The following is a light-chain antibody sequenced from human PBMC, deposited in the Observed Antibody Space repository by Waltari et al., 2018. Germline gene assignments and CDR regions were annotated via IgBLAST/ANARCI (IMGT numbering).Light chain of an antibody. J-gene: IGKJ4*01. CDR3: QQFGSSPFT. CDR2: AES. Sequence: EIVLTQSPGTLSLSPGERATLSFRASESVSSSHLAWYQQKPGQAPRLLIYAESYRATGIPDRFSGSGSGTDFTLTISRLEPEDFAVYYCQQFGSSPFTFGGGTKVEIK. CDR1: ESVSSSH. V-gene: IGKV3-20*01.